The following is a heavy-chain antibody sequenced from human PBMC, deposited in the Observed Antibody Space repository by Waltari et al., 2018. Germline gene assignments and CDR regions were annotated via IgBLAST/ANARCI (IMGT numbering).Heavy chain of an antibody. CDR1: GGTFSSYT. D-gene: IGHD3-22*01. V-gene: IGHV1-69*02. J-gene: IGHJ4*02. CDR2: IIPILGIE. Sequence: QVQLVQSGAEVNKPGSSVKVSCKASGGTFSSYTITLVLQAPGQGLEWRGRIIPILGIENYAKKFQGRVTITADKSTSTAYMERSSLRAEDTAVYYCATSYYYDSSGIGHWGQGTLVTVSS. CDR3: ATSYYYDSSGIGH.